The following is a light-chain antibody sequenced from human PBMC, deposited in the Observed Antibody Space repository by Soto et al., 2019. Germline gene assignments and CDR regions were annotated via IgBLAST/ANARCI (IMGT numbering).Light chain of an antibody. V-gene: IGKV2-28*01. Sequence: DIVMTQSPLSLPVTPGEPASISCRSSQSLLYSNGYNYLDWYLQKPGHSPQLLIYLGSNRASGVPDRFSGSGSGTDFTLKISRVEAEDVGVYYCIQTLQTPWTFGQGTKVEIK. CDR2: LGS. CDR1: QSLLYSNGYNY. J-gene: IGKJ1*01. CDR3: IQTLQTPWT.